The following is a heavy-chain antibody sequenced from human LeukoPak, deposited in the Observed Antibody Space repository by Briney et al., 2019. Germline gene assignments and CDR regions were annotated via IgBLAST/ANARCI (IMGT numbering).Heavy chain of an antibody. V-gene: IGHV3-64*01. D-gene: IGHD4-17*01. CDR1: GFNFGSYA. J-gene: IGHJ4*02. CDR2: ISSNGRDT. Sequence: GGSLRLSCVASGFNFGSYALHWVRQAPGKGLEYVSAISSNGRDTYYAHSVKGRFTISRDNSQNTLYLQMGSVRDEDMAVYYCARGPYGDPTHYFDYWGQGNLVTVSS. CDR3: ARGPYGDPTHYFDY.